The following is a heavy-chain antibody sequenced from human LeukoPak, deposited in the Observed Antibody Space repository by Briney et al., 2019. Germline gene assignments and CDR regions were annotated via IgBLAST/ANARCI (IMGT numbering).Heavy chain of an antibody. J-gene: IGHJ5*02. CDR2: IYHSGTT. CDR3: ARNYWNDPYNWFDP. Sequence: PSETLSLTCAVSGGSISGGGDSWSWIRQPPGKGLEWIGYIYHSGTTYYNPSLKSRVTISIDRSKNQFSLKLSSVTAADTAVYYCARNYWNDPYNWFDPWGQGTLVTVSS. V-gene: IGHV4-30-2*01. D-gene: IGHD1-1*01. CDR1: GGSISGGGDS.